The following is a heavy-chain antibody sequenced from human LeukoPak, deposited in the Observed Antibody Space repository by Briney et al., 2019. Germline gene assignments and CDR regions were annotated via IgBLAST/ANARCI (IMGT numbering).Heavy chain of an antibody. J-gene: IGHJ4*02. V-gene: IGHV3-30*04. CDR3: AKVAKYYYGSETYYFFEH. D-gene: IGHD3-10*01. Sequence: GGSLRLSCAASGFTFSSYAMHWVRQAPGKGLEWVAVISYDGSNKYYADSVKGRFTISRDNSKNTLYLQMNSLRAEDTAVYYCAKVAKYYYGSETYYFFEHWGQGTPVTASS. CDR1: GFTFSSYA. CDR2: ISYDGSNK.